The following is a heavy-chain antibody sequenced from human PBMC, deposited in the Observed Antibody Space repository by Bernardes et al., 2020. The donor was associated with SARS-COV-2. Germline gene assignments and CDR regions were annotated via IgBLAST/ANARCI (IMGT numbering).Heavy chain of an antibody. CDR2: IRSKFSGGTT. CDR3: TSVDYGDFGF. D-gene: IGHD4-17*01. J-gene: IGHJ4*02. Sequence: SLSLSFTGSGFTFANYGLSWIRQAPGKGPEWVGLIRSKFSGGTTEYAASVKGRFTLSRDDSKSIAYLQMNSLKTEDTAVYYCTSVDYGDFGFWGQGTLVTVSS. V-gene: IGHV3-49*03. CDR1: GFTFANYG.